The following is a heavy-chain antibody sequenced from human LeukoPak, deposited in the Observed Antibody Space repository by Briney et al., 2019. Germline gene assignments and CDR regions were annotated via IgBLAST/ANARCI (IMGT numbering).Heavy chain of an antibody. J-gene: IGHJ4*02. CDR1: GFTFSDYA. D-gene: IGHD7-27*01. CDR2: ISSGGSDT. CDR3: ALTGNFDN. V-gene: IGHV3-30*04. Sequence: PGRSLRLSCAASGFTFSDYAIHWVRQAPGKGLEWVAVISSGGSDTYYADSVKGRFTISRDNSKNTLFLQMNSLRAEDAAVYYCALTGNFDNWGQGTLVTVSS.